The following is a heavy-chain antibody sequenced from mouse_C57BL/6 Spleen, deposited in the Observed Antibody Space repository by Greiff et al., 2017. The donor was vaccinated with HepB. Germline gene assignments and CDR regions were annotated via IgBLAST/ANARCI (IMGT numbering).Heavy chain of an antibody. CDR3: ARRGVYGSSVFAY. CDR1: GFTFSSYT. CDR2: ISGGGGNT. D-gene: IGHD1-1*01. J-gene: IGHJ3*01. Sequence: DVKLVESGGGLVKPGGSLKLSCAASGFTFSSYTMSWVRQTPEKRLEWVATISGGGGNTYYPDSVKGRFTISRDNAKNTLYLQMSSLRSEDTALYYCARRGVYGSSVFAYWGQGTLVTVSA. V-gene: IGHV5-9*01.